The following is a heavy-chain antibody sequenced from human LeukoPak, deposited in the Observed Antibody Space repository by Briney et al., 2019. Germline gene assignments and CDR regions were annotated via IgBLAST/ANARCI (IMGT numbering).Heavy chain of an antibody. CDR2: IYTSGST. V-gene: IGHV4-4*09. CDR3: ARRFGSWYYAFDI. D-gene: IGHD6-13*01. CDR1: GGSFSNYY. Sequence: PSETLSLTCTVSGGSFSNYYWSWIRQPPGKGLEWIGYIYTSGSTNYNPSLKSRVTISVDTSKNQFSLKLSSVTAADTAVYYCARRFGSWYYAFDIWGQGTMVTVSS. J-gene: IGHJ3*02.